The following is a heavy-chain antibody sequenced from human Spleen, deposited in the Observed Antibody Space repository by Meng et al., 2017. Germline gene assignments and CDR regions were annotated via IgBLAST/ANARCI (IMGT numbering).Heavy chain of an antibody. CDR2: IYYRGST. D-gene: IGHD3-3*01. Sequence: QLHLQESGPGLVKPSETLSLTCTISGGSITSTSSYWGWVRQPPGKGLEWIGSIYYRGSTNYNPSLKSRVTISVDTSKNQFSLKLSSVTAADTAVYYCASDRPITIFGVARYYLDYWGQGTLVTVSS. J-gene: IGHJ4*02. V-gene: IGHV4-39*07. CDR1: GGSITSTSSY. CDR3: ASDRPITIFGVARYYLDY.